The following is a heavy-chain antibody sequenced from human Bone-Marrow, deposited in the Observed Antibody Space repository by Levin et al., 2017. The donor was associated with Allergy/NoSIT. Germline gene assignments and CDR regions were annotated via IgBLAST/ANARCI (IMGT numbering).Heavy chain of an antibody. V-gene: IGHV3-15*01. CDR3: TTDHSVTMRQSAPS. Sequence: GGSLRLSCAASGLTFADAWMNWVRQAPGKGLEWVGRIKSKADGGTPRYAAAAKGRFTISRDDSTNTLYLRMTVLRKEDTAVYYCTTDHSVTMRQSAPSWGQGTLVTVSS. D-gene: IGHD4-17*01. J-gene: IGHJ4*01. CDR1: GLTFADAW. CDR2: IKSKADGGTP.